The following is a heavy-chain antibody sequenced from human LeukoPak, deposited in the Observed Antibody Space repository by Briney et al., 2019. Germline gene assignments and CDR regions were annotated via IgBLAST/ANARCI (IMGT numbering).Heavy chain of an antibody. J-gene: IGHJ4*02. CDR3: ARGSDEVGRKNFDY. Sequence: PSETLSLTCAVSGGSISSGGYSWSWIRQPPGKGLEWIGYIYHSGSTYYNPSLKSRVTISVDRSKNQFSLKLSSVTAADTAVYYCARGSDEVGRKNFDYWGQGTLVTVSS. D-gene: IGHD1-26*01. CDR1: GGSISSGGYS. V-gene: IGHV4-30-2*01. CDR2: IYHSGST.